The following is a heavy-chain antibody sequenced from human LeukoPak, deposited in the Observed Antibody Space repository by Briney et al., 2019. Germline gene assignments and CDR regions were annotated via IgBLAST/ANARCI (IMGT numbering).Heavy chain of an antibody. CDR3: VRVGSVAGSDYLDY. CDR2: SRNKAKSYTT. Sequence: PGGSLRLSCVVSGFTFSDHFLVWVRQAPGKGLEWVGRSRNKAKSYTTEYAASVKGRFTISRDDSKNSLYLQMNSLKTEDTAVYYCVRVGSVAGSDYLDYWGQGTLVTVSS. CDR1: GFTFSDHF. V-gene: IGHV3-72*01. D-gene: IGHD6-19*01. J-gene: IGHJ4*02.